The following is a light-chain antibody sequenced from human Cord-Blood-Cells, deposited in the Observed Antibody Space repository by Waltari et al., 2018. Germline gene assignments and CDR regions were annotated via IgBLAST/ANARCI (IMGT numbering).Light chain of an antibody. CDR3: AAWDDSLNGWV. J-gene: IGLJ3*02. V-gene: IGLV1-44*01. Sequence: QSVHTQPPSASATPGQRLTLSCSACSSYIGSTTVNWYQQLPGTAPKLLIYSNNQRPSGVPDRFSGSKSGTSASLAISGLQSEDEADYYCAAWDDSLNGWVFGGGTKLTVL. CDR1: SSYIGSTT. CDR2: SNN.